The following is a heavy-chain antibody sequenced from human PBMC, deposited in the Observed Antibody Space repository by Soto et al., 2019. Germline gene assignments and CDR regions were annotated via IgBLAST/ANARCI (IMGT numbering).Heavy chain of an antibody. CDR3: ARGGIVAVPAVLYSDDVYTNYRFDS. V-gene: IGHV1-69*01. J-gene: IGHJ4*02. CDR1: GGSFSDFA. CDR2: IIPMFAAA. Sequence: QVQLAQSGAEVRKPGSSVKVSCRASGGSFSDFAFSWVRQAPGQGLEWVGGIIPMFAAAKYAQRFQGRDTSNADAATRTVDRALSCSTNDDTAVYYCARGGIVAVPAVLYSDDVYTNYRFDSWGQGTLGSVSS. D-gene: IGHD2-15*01.